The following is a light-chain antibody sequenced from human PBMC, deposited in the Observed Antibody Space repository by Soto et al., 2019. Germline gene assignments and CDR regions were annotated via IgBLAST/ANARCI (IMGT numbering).Light chain of an antibody. Sequence: EVVMTQSPLSLPVTLGQPASISCRSSQSLAYIDGNTYLSWFRQRPGQSPRRLIYKVSNRESGXPXRXXGSGLGTDFTLKISRVEAEDVGVYYCMQGTHWPPYTFGQGTKLEIK. J-gene: IGKJ2*01. CDR1: QSLAYIDGNTY. CDR2: KVS. V-gene: IGKV2-30*01. CDR3: MQGTHWPPYT.